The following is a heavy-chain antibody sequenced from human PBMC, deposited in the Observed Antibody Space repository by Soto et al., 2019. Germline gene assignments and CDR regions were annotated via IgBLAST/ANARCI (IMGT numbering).Heavy chain of an antibody. J-gene: IGHJ4*02. CDR1: GFTFSSYG. Sequence: QVQLVESGGGVVQPGRSLRLSCAASGFTFSSYGMHWVRQAPGKGPEWVAVIWYDGSNKYYADSVKGRFTISRDNSKNTLYLQMNSLRAEDTAVYYCARDSGSSGLGYWGQGTLVTVSS. D-gene: IGHD6-19*01. V-gene: IGHV3-33*01. CDR2: IWYDGSNK. CDR3: ARDSGSSGLGY.